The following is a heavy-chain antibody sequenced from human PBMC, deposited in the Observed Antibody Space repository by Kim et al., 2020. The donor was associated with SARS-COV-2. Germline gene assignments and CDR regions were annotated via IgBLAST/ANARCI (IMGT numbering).Heavy chain of an antibody. CDR3: ARGAGYSSRTFDP. Sequence: SETLSLTCAVYGGSFSGYYWSWIRQPPGKGLEWIGEINHSGSTNYNPSLKSRVTISVDTSKNQFSLKLSSVTAADTAVYYCARGAGYSSRTFDPWGQGTLVTVSS. V-gene: IGHV4-34*01. J-gene: IGHJ5*02. CDR1: GGSFSGYY. D-gene: IGHD6-13*01. CDR2: INHSGST.